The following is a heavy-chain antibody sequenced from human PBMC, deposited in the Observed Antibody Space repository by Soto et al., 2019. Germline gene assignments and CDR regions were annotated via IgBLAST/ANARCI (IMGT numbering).Heavy chain of an antibody. Sequence: QVQLQESGPGLVKPSETLSLTCTVSGGSISSYYWSWIRQPPGKGLEWIGYIYYSGSTNYNPSLTGSVTISVDTSKNQFSLKLSSVTAADTAVYYCAREGVSSSWYNYYGMDVWGQGTTVTVSS. CDR3: AREGVSSSWYNYYGMDV. J-gene: IGHJ6*02. D-gene: IGHD6-13*01. CDR1: GGSISSYY. CDR2: IYYSGST. V-gene: IGHV4-59*01.